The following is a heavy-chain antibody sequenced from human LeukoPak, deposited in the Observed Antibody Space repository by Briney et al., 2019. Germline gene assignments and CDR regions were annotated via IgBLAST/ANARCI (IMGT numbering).Heavy chain of an antibody. D-gene: IGHD3-10*01. CDR2: IYYSGST. J-gene: IGHJ5*02. CDR3: ARSKYYYGSGSYFSWFDP. Sequence: SETLSLTCTVSGGSISSSSYYWSWIRQPPGKGLEWIGYIYYSGSTNYNPSLKSRVTISVDTSKNQFSLKLSSVTAADTAVYYCARSKYYYGSGSYFSWFDPWGQGTLVTVSS. CDR1: GGSISSSSYY. V-gene: IGHV4-61*01.